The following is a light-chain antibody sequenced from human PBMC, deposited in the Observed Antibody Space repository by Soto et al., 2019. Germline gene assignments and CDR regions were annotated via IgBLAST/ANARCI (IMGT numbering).Light chain of an antibody. CDR2: LEGIGSY. V-gene: IGLV4-60*02. Sequence: QSVLTQSSSASASLGSSVKLTCSLSSGHSSYIIAWHQQQPGKDPRCLMKLEGIGSYNKGSGVPDRFSGSSSGADRCLTISSLHFEAEADYYCETWDSNTWVFDGGTKLTVL. CDR3: ETWDSNTWV. J-gene: IGLJ3*02. CDR1: SGHSSYI.